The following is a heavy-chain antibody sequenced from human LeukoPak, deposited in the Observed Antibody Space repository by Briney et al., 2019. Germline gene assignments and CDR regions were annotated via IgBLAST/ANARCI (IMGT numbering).Heavy chain of an antibody. D-gene: IGHD6-13*01. Sequence: ETLSLTCAVSGDSVGSFNWWSWVRQSPGRGLEWVSAISGSGGSTYYADSVKGRFTISRDNSKNTLYLQMNNLRAEDTAEYYCAKDVSSSNWYPRGLNEDSWGQGTLVTVSS. CDR3: AKDVSSSNWYPRGLNEDS. CDR2: ISGSGGST. V-gene: IGHV3-23*01. J-gene: IGHJ4*02. CDR1: GDSVGSFN.